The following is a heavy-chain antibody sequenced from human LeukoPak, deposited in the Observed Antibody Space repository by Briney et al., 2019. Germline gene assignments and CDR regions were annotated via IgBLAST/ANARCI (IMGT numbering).Heavy chain of an antibody. Sequence: GGSLRLSCAASGFTFSSYSMNWVRQAPGKGLEWVSSISSSSSYTFYADSVRRRFTISRDNAKNSLYLQMNSLRAEDTAVYYCARGTTGGYSPSHWGQGTLVTVSS. D-gene: IGHD5-12*01. V-gene: IGHV3-21*01. CDR3: ARGTTGGYSPSH. J-gene: IGHJ4*02. CDR1: GFTFSSYS. CDR2: ISSSSSYT.